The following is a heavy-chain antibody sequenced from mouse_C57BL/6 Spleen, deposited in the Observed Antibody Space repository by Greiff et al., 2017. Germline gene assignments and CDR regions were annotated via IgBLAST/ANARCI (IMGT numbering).Heavy chain of an antibody. Sequence: QVQLLQSGAELVRPGTSVKVSCKASGYAFTNYLIEWVKQRPGQGLEWIGVINPGSGGTNYNEKFKGKATLTEDKSSSTAYMQLSSLTSEDSAVYFCAREEYYGSSYDYWGQGTTLTVSS. V-gene: IGHV1-54*01. CDR3: AREEYYGSSYDY. CDR1: GYAFTNYL. D-gene: IGHD1-1*01. CDR2: INPGSGGT. J-gene: IGHJ2*01.